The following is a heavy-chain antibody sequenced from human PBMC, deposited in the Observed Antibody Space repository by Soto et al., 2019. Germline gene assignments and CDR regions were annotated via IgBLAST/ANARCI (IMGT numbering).Heavy chain of an antibody. J-gene: IGHJ4*02. Sequence: GASVKVSCKTSGYPFTGNRLSWVRRAPGQGLEWMGWISPHNGNAKYAQKFQDRVTMTADTAAGTVYMELRSLRSDDTAIYYCARHSGIQLWLHFDSWGQGTLVTVSS. D-gene: IGHD5-18*01. CDR2: ISPHNGNA. CDR1: GYPFTGNR. V-gene: IGHV1-18*01. CDR3: ARHSGIQLWLHFDS.